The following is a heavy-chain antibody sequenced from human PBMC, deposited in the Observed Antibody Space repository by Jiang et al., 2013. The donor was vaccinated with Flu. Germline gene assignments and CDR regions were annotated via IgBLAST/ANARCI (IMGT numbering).Heavy chain of an antibody. Sequence: ETLSLTCTVSGDSITSNNHYWGWVRQPPGKGLEWIGSIYFSGTAYYNPSLKSRVTISVDTSKSQFSLELTSVTAADTAIYYCARDGDYITSGHYYYGMDVWGQGTTVTVSS. CDR2: IYFSGTA. V-gene: IGHV4-39*07. J-gene: IGHJ6*02. CDR3: ARDGDYITSGHYYYGMDV. CDR1: GDSITSNNHY. D-gene: IGHD4-11*01.